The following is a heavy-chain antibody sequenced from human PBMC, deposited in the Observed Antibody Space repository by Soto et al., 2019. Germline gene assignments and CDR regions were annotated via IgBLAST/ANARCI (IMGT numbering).Heavy chain of an antibody. CDR1: GFTFSIYA. CDR3: AKPGASSGRNYYYGMDV. Sequence: GGSLRLSCAASGFTFSIYAMSWVRQAPGKGLEWVSAISGSGGSTYYADSVKGRFTISRDNSKNTLYLQMNSLRAEDTAVYYCAKPGASSGRNYYYGMDVWGQGTTVTVSS. D-gene: IGHD6-19*01. J-gene: IGHJ6*02. V-gene: IGHV3-23*01. CDR2: ISGSGGST.